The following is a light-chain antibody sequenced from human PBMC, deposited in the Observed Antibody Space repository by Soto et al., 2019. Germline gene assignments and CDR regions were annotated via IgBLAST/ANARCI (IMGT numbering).Light chain of an antibody. V-gene: IGKV1-33*01. CDR3: QQYDNLPRFT. CDR2: DAS. CDR1: QDISNY. Sequence: DILMTQSPSSLSASVGDRVTITCQASQDISNYLNWYQQKPGKAPKLLIYDASNLETGVPSRFSGSGSGTDFTFTISSRQPEDIATYYCQQYDNLPRFTFGQGTKLEIK. J-gene: IGKJ2*01.